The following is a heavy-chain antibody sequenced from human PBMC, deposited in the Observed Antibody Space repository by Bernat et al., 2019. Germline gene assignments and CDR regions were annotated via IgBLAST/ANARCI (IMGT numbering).Heavy chain of an antibody. CDR3: ARDSRFSGVYYMDV. CDR2: IWYDGSNK. V-gene: IGHV3-33*01. D-gene: IGHD3-3*01. CDR1: GFTFSSYG. Sequence: QVQLVESGGDVVQPGRSLRLSCAASGFTFSSYGMHWVRQAPGKGLEWVAVIWYDGSNKYYADSVKGRFTISRDNSKNTLYLQMNSLRAEDTAVYYCARDSRFSGVYYMDVWGKGTTVTVSS. J-gene: IGHJ6*03.